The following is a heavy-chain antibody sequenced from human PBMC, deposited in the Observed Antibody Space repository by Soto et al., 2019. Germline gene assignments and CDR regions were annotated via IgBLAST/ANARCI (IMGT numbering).Heavy chain of an antibody. J-gene: IGHJ6*02. Sequence: WETLSLTGAVYGGSFSGYYWSWIRQPPGKGLEWIGEINHSGSTNYNPSLKSRVTISVDTSKNQFSLKLSSVTAADTAVYYCARAIYFGYSYGLGYYYGMDVWGQGTTVTVSS. CDR2: INHSGST. CDR3: ARAIYFGYSYGLGYYYGMDV. D-gene: IGHD5-18*01. CDR1: GGSFSGYY. V-gene: IGHV4-34*01.